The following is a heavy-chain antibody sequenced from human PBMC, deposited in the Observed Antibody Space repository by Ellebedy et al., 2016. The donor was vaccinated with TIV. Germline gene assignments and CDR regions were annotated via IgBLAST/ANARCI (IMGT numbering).Heavy chain of an antibody. CDR1: GFTFSSYW. CDR3: ARVLMVTSPYYYYGMDV. D-gene: IGHD5-18*01. CDR2: IKQDGSEK. J-gene: IGHJ6*02. V-gene: IGHV3-7*01. Sequence: GESLKISXAASGFTFSSYWMSWVRQAPGKGLEWVANIKQDGSEKYYVDSVKGRFTISRDNAKNSLYLQMNSLRAEDTAVYYCARVLMVTSPYYYYGMDVWGQGTTVTVSS.